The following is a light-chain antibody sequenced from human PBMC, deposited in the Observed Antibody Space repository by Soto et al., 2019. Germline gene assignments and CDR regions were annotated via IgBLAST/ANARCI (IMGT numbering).Light chain of an antibody. Sequence: IVMTQSPATLSVSPGERATLSCRASQAVSYNLAWYQHKPGQPPRLLIYDASTRATGIPARFSGGGSGTEFTLTISSLQSEDFAVYYCQQYNDWPPRITFGQGTRLEI. CDR3: QQYNDWPPRIT. J-gene: IGKJ5*01. CDR2: DAS. CDR1: QAVSYN. V-gene: IGKV3-15*01.